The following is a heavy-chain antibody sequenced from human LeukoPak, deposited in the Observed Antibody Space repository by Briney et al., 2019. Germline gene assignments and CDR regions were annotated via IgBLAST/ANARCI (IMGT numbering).Heavy chain of an antibody. J-gene: IGHJ4*02. Sequence: SESLSLTCAVSGASISGSGYYWGWIRQPPGKGLEWIGHIYYRGSTFYNPSLRGRVTISVDTSKNHFSVKLTSVTTADTAVYYCARLYGNFQNYYDYWGQGTLVTVSS. D-gene: IGHD1-7*01. CDR3: ARLYGNFQNYYDY. CDR2: IYYRGST. V-gene: IGHV4-39*07. CDR1: GASISGSGYY.